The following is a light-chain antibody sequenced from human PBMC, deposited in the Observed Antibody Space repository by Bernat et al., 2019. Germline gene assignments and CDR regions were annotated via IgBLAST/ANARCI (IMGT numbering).Light chain of an antibody. CDR3: QCSDDTLSGHVI. V-gene: IGLV1-40*01. Sequence: QSVLTQSPSVSAAPGQGVTTSCTGSSIGAGYDVHWYQQLPGAAPKLVIYGNSNRPSGVPDRFSGSKSGTSASLAITGLQAEDEAVYYCQCSDDTLSGHVIFGGGTKLTVL. J-gene: IGLJ2*01. CDR2: GNS. CDR1: SIGAGYD.